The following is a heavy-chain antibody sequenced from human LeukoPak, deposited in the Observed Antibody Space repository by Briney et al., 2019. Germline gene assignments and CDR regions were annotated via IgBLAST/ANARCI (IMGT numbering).Heavy chain of an antibody. V-gene: IGHV6-1*01. CDR2: TYYRSKWYY. CDR1: GDSVSSISVA. Sequence: SQTLSLTCAISGDSVSSISVAWNWIRQSPSRGLEWLGRTYYRSKWYYEYAVSVKSRINISPDTSKNQFSLQLTSVTPEDTAVYYCARDSVATLNYWGQGTLVTVSS. D-gene: IGHD4-23*01. CDR3: ARDSVATLNY. J-gene: IGHJ4*02.